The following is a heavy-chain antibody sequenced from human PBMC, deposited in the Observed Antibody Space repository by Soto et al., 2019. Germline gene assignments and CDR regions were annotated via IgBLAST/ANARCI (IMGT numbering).Heavy chain of an antibody. J-gene: IGHJ4*02. CDR3: ARDPDYGDYWGYFFDL. D-gene: IGHD4-17*01. CDR1: GYTFAAYY. CDR2: INPTSGGT. Sequence: ASVKVSCKTSGYTFAAYYIHWIRQAPGQGLEWMGWINPTSGGTVYAQNFQDRVTMTRDTSISTAYMELRRLNSDDTAVYYCARDPDYGDYWGYFFDLWGQGTQVTVSS. V-gene: IGHV1-2*02.